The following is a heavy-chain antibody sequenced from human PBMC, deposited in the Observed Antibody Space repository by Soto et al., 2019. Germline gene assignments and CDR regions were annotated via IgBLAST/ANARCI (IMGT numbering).Heavy chain of an antibody. D-gene: IGHD4-4*01. CDR1: GGTFSSYT. CDR2: IIPILGIA. J-gene: IGHJ5*02. V-gene: IGHV1-69*02. Sequence: GASVKVSCKASGGTFSSYTISWVRQAPGQGLEWMGRIIPILGIANYAQKFQGRVTITADKSTSTAYMELSSLRSEDTAVYYCASDHDYSNYGSWFDPWGQGTLVTVSS. CDR3: ASDHDYSNYGSWFDP.